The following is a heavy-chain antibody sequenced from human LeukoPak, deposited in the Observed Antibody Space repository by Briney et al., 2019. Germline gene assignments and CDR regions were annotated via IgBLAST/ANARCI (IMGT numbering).Heavy chain of an antibody. CDR1: GFTFSNYW. D-gene: IGHD5-24*01. CDR3: ARGADGAFDY. V-gene: IGHV3-7*01. J-gene: IGHJ4*02. Sequence: PGRSLRLSCAASGFTFSNYWMNWVRQAPGEGLEWVANIKQGGGETYNVDSVKGRFSISRDNARNSLYLQMNSLRAEDTAVYYCARGADGAFDYWGQGIVVTVSP. CDR2: IKQGGGET.